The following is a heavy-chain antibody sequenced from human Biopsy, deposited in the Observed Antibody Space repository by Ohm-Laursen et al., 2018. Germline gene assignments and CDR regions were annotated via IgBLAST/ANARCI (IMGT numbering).Heavy chain of an antibody. D-gene: IGHD6-19*01. CDR3: ARNTGWYGDLYYFDY. Sequence: ASVKVSCKTSGYSFTSYYMHWVRQAPGQGLEWMGMINPSGSTTSYPQIFQGRVTVTRDTSKSTVYMELSSLRSADTAVYFCARNTGWYGDLYYFDYWGQGTRVTVSS. J-gene: IGHJ4*02. CDR1: GYSFTSYY. CDR2: INPSGSTT. V-gene: IGHV1-46*01.